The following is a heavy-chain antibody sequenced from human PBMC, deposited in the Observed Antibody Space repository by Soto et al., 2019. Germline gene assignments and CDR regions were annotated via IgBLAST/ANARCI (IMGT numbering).Heavy chain of an antibody. CDR1: GFTFSSYW. D-gene: IGHD5-18*01. Sequence: EVQLVESGGGLVQPGGSLRLSCVGSGFTFSSYWMHRVRQAPGKGPVWVSRINPAGSASSYADFVKGRVIVSRDNAKNTLYLEMNSLSAEDTAVYYCATGGYSYGWGYWGQGTLVTVSS. V-gene: IGHV3-74*01. J-gene: IGHJ4*02. CDR3: ATGGYSYGWGY. CDR2: INPAGSAS.